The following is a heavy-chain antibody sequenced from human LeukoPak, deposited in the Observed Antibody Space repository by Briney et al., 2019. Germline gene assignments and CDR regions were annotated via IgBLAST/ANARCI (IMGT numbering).Heavy chain of an antibody. V-gene: IGHV3-21*01. Sequence: AGGSLRLFCAASGFTLSNYDMNWVRQAPGKGLEWVSSISTSSRYIYYKDSVRGRFTISRDDAKNSLYLEMHSLRAEDTAVYYCARADCSSSTCYSRRSWFDPWGQGTLVTVSS. D-gene: IGHD2-2*01. J-gene: IGHJ5*02. CDR2: ISTSSRYI. CDR1: GFTLSNYD. CDR3: ARADCSSSTCYSRRSWFDP.